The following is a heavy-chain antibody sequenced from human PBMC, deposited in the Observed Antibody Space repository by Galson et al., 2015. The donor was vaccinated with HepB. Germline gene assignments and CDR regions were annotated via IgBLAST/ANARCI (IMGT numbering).Heavy chain of an antibody. CDR1: GFTFSSYG. J-gene: IGHJ5*02. CDR3: ARGASPYYYGSGSYNWFDP. Sequence: SLRLSCAASGFTFSSYGMHWVRQAPGKGLEWVAVIWYDGSNKYYADSVKGRFTISRDNSENTLYLQMNSLRAEDTAVYYCARGASPYYYGSGSYNWFDPWGQGTLVTVSS. CDR2: IWYDGSNK. V-gene: IGHV3-33*08. D-gene: IGHD3-10*01.